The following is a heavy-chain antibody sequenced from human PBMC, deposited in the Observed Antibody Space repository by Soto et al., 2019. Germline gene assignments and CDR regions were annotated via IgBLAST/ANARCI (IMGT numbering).Heavy chain of an antibody. V-gene: IGHV1-69*08. CDR2: IIPILGIA. CDR3: ARDAPLYGGMDV. CDR1: GGTFSSYT. Sequence: QVQLVQSGAEVKKPGSSVKVSCKASGGTFSSYTISWVRQAPGQGLEWMGRIIPILGIANYAQKFQGRVTITADKTTSTAYKELSSLRSEDTAVYYCARDAPLYGGMDVWGQGTTVNVYS. D-gene: IGHD4-17*01. J-gene: IGHJ6*02.